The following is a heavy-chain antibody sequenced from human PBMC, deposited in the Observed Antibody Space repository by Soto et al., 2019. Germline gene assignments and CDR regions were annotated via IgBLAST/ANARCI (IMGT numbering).Heavy chain of an antibody. CDR1: GFTFSSYA. Sequence: EVQLLESGGGLVQPGGSLRLSCTASGFTFSSYAMNWVRQAPGKGLEWVSVISGSGGSTYYADSVKGRFTISRDNSKNKLYLQMNSLRAEDTAVYYCASRTSGWYFDYWGQGNLFTVSS. V-gene: IGHV3-23*01. J-gene: IGHJ4*02. CDR3: ASRTSGWYFDY. CDR2: ISGSGGST. D-gene: IGHD6-19*01.